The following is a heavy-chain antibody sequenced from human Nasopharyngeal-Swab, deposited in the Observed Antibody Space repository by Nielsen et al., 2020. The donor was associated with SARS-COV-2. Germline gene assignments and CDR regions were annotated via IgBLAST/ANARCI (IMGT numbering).Heavy chain of an antibody. Sequence: SETLSLTCAVYGGSVSDYHWSWIRQPPGKGLEWIGEMKPSGITNYNPSLKSRVAISIDTSKNQFFLNLRSVTAADTAMYYCAGHPADFDYWGQGTLITVSS. D-gene: IGHD6-25*01. CDR2: MKPSGIT. V-gene: IGHV4-34*01. CDR3: AGHPADFDY. CDR1: GGSVSDYH. J-gene: IGHJ4*02.